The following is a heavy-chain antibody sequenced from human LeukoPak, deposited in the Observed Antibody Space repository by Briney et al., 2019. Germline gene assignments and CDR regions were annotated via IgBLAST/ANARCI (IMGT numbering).Heavy chain of an antibody. CDR2: IYYSGST. D-gene: IGHD1-14*01. J-gene: IGHJ4*02. Sequence: SETLSLTCTVSGGSVSSGSYYWSWIRQPPGKGLEWIGYIYYSGSTYYNPSLKSRVTISVDTSKNQFSLKLSSVTAADTAVYYCAREGWPDRRVDYWGQGTLVTVSS. V-gene: IGHV4-61*01. CDR1: GGSVSSGSYY. CDR3: AREGWPDRRVDY.